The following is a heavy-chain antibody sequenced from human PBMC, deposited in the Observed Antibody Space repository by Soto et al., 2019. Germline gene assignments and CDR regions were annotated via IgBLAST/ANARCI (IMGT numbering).Heavy chain of an antibody. D-gene: IGHD2-2*01. CDR2: IIPIFGTA. V-gene: IGHV1-69*13. Sequence: SVKVSCKASGGTFSSYASSWVRQAPGEGLEWMGGIIPIFGTANYAQKFQGRVTITADESTSTAYMELSSLRSEDTAVYYCARGLPGVVVPAAIPESGARFDPWGQGTLVTVSS. CDR1: GGTFSSYA. CDR3: ARGLPGVVVPAAIPESGARFDP. J-gene: IGHJ5*02.